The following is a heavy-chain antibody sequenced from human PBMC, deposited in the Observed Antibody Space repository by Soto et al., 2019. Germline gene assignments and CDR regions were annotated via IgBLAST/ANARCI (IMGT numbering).Heavy chain of an antibody. CDR3: ARGFGRGIAVAGPFDY. CDR2: ISYDGSNK. J-gene: IGHJ4*02. Sequence: PGGSLRLSCAASGFTFSSYAMHWVRQAPGKGLEWVAVISYDGSNKYYADSVKGRFTISRDNSKNTLYLQMNSLRAEDTAVYYCARGFGRGIAVAGPFDYWGQGTLVTVSS. CDR1: GFTFSSYA. V-gene: IGHV3-30-3*01. D-gene: IGHD6-19*01.